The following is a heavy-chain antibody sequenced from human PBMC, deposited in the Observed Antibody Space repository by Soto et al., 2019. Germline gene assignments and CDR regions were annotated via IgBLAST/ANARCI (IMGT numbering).Heavy chain of an antibody. D-gene: IGHD1-1*01. Sequence: QITLKESGPTLVKPTQTLTLTCTFSGFSLSTSGVGVGWIRQPPGKALEWLALIYWDDDKRYCPSLKSRLTITKDTSKNQVVLTMTSMDPVDTATYYCAHRQTSRTTGTTRAFDYWGQGTLVTVSS. V-gene: IGHV2-5*02. CDR2: IYWDDDK. J-gene: IGHJ4*02. CDR3: AHRQTSRTTGTTRAFDY. CDR1: GFSLSTSGVG.